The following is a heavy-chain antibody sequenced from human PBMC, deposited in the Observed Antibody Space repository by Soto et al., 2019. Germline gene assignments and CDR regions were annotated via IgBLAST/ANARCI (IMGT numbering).Heavy chain of an antibody. D-gene: IGHD2-21*02. V-gene: IGHV3-23*01. CDR2: ISFSGNSP. CDR3: AKRWSSGGVWGRFYFGS. CDR1: GFKFNDFA. Sequence: EVQLLESGGGLVQPGGALRLSCVASGFKFNDFAMTWVRQVSGKGLEWVSSISFSGNSPYYADAVKGRFIISRDNSKNTLYLQMHSVRVDDTAIYYCAKRWSSGGVWGRFYFGSWGQGAQVTVSS. J-gene: IGHJ4*02.